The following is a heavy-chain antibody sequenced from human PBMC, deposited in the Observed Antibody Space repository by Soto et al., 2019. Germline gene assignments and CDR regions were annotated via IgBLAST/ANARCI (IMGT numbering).Heavy chain of an antibody. CDR1: GFTFSTYA. CDR2: IGASGTT. V-gene: IGHV3-23*01. CDR3: ADTWGYRSGSYYFDS. Sequence: EVQLLESGGGLVQPGGSLRLSCAASGFTFSTYAMGWVRQAPGKGLEWVSSIGASGTTSYADSVKGRFTISRDNSKNTMYLQMNSLRDGGTAIYYCADTWGYRSGSYYFDSWGQGTLVTVSS. D-gene: IGHD6-19*01. J-gene: IGHJ4*02.